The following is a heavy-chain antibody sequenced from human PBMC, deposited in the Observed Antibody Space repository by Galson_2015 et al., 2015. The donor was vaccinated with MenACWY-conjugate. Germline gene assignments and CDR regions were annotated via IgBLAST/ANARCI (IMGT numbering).Heavy chain of an antibody. V-gene: IGHV3-23*01. D-gene: IGHD1-26*01. CDR2: ITGSDGRT. CDR1: GFTFSSCA. CDR3: ARGLGTGSFSELDS. Sequence: SLRLSCAASGFTFSSCAMSWVRQAPGKGLEWVSGITGSDGRTFYAASVKGRFTISRDNSKNTVYLQMNSLRAEDTAVYFCARGLGTGSFSELDSWGQGILLTVSS. J-gene: IGHJ4*02.